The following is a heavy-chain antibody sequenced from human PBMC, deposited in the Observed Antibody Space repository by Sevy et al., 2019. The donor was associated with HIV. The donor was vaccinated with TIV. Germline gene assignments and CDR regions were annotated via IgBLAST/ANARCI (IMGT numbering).Heavy chain of an antibody. D-gene: IGHD3-22*01. J-gene: IGHJ4*02. V-gene: IGHV5-51*01. CDR1: GYSFPSYW. Sequence: GESLKISCKGSGYSFPSYWIGWVRQMPGKGLEWMGIIYPADCDTRYSPSFQGQVTISADKSISTAYLQRSSLRASDTAMYYCAKLYYFDTGGYFTGSNWGQGTLVTVSS. CDR2: IYPADCDT. CDR3: AKLYYFDTGGYFTGSN.